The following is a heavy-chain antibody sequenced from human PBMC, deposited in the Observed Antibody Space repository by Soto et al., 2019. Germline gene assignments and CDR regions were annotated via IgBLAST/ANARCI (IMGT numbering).Heavy chain of an antibody. V-gene: IGHV3-7*01. CDR2: IKQDGSEK. J-gene: IGHJ4*02. CDR1: GFTFSSYW. Sequence: PGGSLRLSCAASGFTFSSYWMSWVRQAPGKGLEWVASIKQDGSEKYYVDSVKGRFTISRDNAKNSLYLQMNSLRAEDTAVYYCARDGADYDSSGWVAYWGQGTLVTVSS. D-gene: IGHD3-22*01. CDR3: ARDGADYDSSGWVAY.